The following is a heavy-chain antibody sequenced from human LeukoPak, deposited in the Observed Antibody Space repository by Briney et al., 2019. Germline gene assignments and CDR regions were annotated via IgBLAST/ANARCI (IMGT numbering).Heavy chain of an antibody. CDR3: AKGSGSGWYGWFAP. CDR1: GFAFSSYA. Sequence: GGSLRLSCAASGFAFSSYAMTWVRQAPGKGLEWVSSIDASGGSTYYADSVKGRFTISRDNSKNTFFLQMNTLRAADTAVYYCAKGSGSGWYGWFAPWGQGTLVTVSS. V-gene: IGHV3-23*01. D-gene: IGHD6-19*01. J-gene: IGHJ5*02. CDR2: IDASGGST.